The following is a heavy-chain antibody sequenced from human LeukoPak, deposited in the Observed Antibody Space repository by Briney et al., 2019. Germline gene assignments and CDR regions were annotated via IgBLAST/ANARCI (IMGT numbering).Heavy chain of an antibody. CDR3: AKVPRCGGDCYWRGYYFAY. CDR1: GFTFSSYA. D-gene: IGHD2-21*01. V-gene: IGHV3-23*01. Sequence: GGSLRLSSAASGFTFSSYAMSWVRPAPGKGLEWVSAISSSGGSTYYADSVKGRFTISRDNSKNTLYLQMNSLRAEDTAVYYCAKVPRCGGDCYWRGYYFAYWGQGTLVTVSS. CDR2: ISSSGGST. J-gene: IGHJ4*02.